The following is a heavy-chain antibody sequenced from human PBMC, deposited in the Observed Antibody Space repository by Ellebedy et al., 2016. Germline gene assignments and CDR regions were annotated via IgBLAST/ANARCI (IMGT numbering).Heavy chain of an antibody. Sequence: SGPTLVXPTQTLTLTCTFSGFSLSTRGVGVGWIRQPPGKALEWLAVIYWSDDRRYSPSLRNRLTITKDTSKNQVVLKMTNMGPVDSATYFCAHILNYYDSGRYYTGYFDFWGQGTLVAVSS. CDR3: AHILNYYDSGRYYTGYFDF. D-gene: IGHD3-10*01. CDR1: GFSLSTRGVG. J-gene: IGHJ4*02. V-gene: IGHV2-5*01. CDR2: IYWSDDR.